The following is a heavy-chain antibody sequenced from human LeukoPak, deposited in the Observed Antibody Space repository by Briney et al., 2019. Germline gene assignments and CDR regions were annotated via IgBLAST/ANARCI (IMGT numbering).Heavy chain of an antibody. Sequence: SETLSLTCTVSGGSISSYYWSWIRQPPGKGLEWIGYIYYSGSTNYNPSLKSRVTISVDTSKNQFSLKLSSVTAADTAVYYCGRVSYGDYEYYFDYWGQGTLVTVSS. J-gene: IGHJ4*02. CDR2: IYYSGST. CDR3: GRVSYGDYEYYFDY. V-gene: IGHV4-59*01. D-gene: IGHD4-17*01. CDR1: GGSISSYY.